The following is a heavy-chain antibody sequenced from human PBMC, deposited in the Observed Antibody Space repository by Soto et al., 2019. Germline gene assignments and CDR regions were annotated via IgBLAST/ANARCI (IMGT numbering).Heavy chain of an antibody. D-gene: IGHD3-3*01. CDR1: GDSVSSNSAA. Sequence: SHTLSLTCAISGDSVSSNSAAWNLIRQSPSRGLEGLGRTYYRSKWYNDYAVSVKSRITINPDTSKNQFSLQLNSVTPEDTAVYYCARAGDYDSWSGYTRQYYYYGMEVWGQGTKVTVS. J-gene: IGHJ6*02. V-gene: IGHV6-1*01. CDR2: TYYRSKWYN. CDR3: ARAGDYDSWSGYTRQYYYYGMEV.